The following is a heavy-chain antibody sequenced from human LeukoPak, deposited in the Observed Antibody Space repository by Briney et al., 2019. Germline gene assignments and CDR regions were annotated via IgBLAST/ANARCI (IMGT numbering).Heavy chain of an antibody. CDR1: GYTFTSYD. V-gene: IGHV1-8*01. CDR3: ARGWELLRYYYYYYMDV. CDR2: MNPNSGNT. D-gene: IGHD1-26*01. Sequence: ASVKVSCKASGYTFTSYDINWVRQATGQGLEWMGWMNPNSGNTGYAQKFQGRVTMTRNTSISTAYMELSSLRSEDTAVYYCARGWELLRYYYYYYMDVWGKGTTVTVSS. J-gene: IGHJ6*03.